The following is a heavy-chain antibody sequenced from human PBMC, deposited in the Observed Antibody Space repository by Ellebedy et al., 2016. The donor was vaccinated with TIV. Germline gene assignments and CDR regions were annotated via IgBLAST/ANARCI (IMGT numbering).Heavy chain of an antibody. V-gene: IGHV1-8*03. Sequence: ASVKVSCKASGYTFTGQYIHWVRQATGQGLEWMGWMNPNSGNTGYAQKFQGRVTITRNTSISTAYMELSSLRSEDTAVYYCARVRDNSWYYWGQGTLVTVSS. CDR1: GYTFTGQY. J-gene: IGHJ4*02. D-gene: IGHD6-13*01. CDR2: MNPNSGNT. CDR3: ARVRDNSWYY.